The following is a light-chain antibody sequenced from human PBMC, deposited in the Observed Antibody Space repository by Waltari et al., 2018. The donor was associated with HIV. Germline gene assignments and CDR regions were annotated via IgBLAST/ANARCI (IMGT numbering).Light chain of an antibody. CDR2: GAS. V-gene: IGKV1-9*01. CDR3: QQSDSYPLT. CDR1: RDVSNF. J-gene: IGKJ5*01. Sequence: DIQFTQSPSFLSASVGDRVSITCRASRDVSNFLAWYQKKPETAPKLLIYGASTLHSGVPSRVGGSGSGAQFTLTINSLQPDEFATYYSQQSDSYPLTFGQGKRL.